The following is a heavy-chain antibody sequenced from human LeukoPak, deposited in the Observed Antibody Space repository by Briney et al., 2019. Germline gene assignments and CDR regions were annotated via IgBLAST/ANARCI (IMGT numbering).Heavy chain of an antibody. CDR2: IYHSGST. D-gene: IGHD6-19*01. CDR3: ARHIALAGGNWIDP. J-gene: IGHJ5*02. CDR1: GYSISSGYY. V-gene: IGHV4-38-2*02. Sequence: SETLSLTCTVSGYSISSGYYWGWIRPPPGKGLEWIGSIYHSGSTYYNPSLKSRVTISVDTSKNQFSLKLTSVTAADTAVYYCARHIALAGGNWIDPWGQGALVTVSS.